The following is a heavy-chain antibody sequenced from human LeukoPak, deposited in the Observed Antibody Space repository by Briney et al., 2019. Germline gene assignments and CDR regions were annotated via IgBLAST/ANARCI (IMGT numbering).Heavy chain of an antibody. CDR3: ARTQEAGYSSGRYDSYYYYYMDV. CDR2: VFSSGST. CDR1: AVSISRHF. D-gene: IGHD6-19*01. V-gene: IGHV4-59*11. J-gene: IGHJ6*03. Sequence: SETLSLTCNFSAVSISRHFWSWIQQTPKKGLEWLGYVFSSGSTNYNPSLKSRVTISVDTSKNQFSLKLSSVTAADTAVYFCARTQEAGYSSGRYDSYYYYYMDVWGKGTMVTISS.